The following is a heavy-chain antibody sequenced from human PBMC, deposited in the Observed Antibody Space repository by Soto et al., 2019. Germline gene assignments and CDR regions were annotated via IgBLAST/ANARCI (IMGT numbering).Heavy chain of an antibody. CDR3: ARKVGYYDSSGFYNWFDP. CDR2: IHYSGST. D-gene: IGHD3-22*01. Sequence: PSETLSLTCTVSGGSINNYYWNWIRQPPGKGLEWIGSIHYSGSTNYNPSLKSRVTISVDTSKNQFSLKLSSVTAADTAVYYCARKVGYYDSSGFYNWFDPWGQGTLVTVSS. V-gene: IGHV4-59*01. J-gene: IGHJ5*02. CDR1: GGSINNYY.